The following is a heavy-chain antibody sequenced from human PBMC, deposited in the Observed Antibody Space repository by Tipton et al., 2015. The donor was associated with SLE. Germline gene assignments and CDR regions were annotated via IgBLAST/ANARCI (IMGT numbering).Heavy chain of an antibody. CDR2: FFNGGRS. D-gene: IGHD6-13*01. V-gene: IGHV4-59*12. CDR1: GVSIRYYY. J-gene: IGHJ2*01. CDR3: AREGSSTWYWYFDL. Sequence: TLSLTCTVSGVSIRYYYWSWFRQPPGKGLEWIGHFFNGGRSSSSPSLRSRLTISADTSKNQFSLKLSSVTAADTAVYYCAREGSSTWYWYFDLWGRGTLATVSS.